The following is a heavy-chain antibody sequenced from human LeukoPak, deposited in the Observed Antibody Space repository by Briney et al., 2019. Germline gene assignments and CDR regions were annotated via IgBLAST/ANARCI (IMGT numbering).Heavy chain of an antibody. D-gene: IGHD2-21*02. V-gene: IGHV3-33*01. CDR3: ARDQFEEVMTANLDY. CDR2: IWYDGSNN. Sequence: GGSLRLSCAASGFTFSHFGMHWVRQAPGKGLEWVAVIWYDGSNNYYADSVKSRFTISRDNSKNTLYLQMNSLRAEDTAVYYCARDQFEEVMTANLDYWGQGTLVTVSS. J-gene: IGHJ4*02. CDR1: GFTFSHFG.